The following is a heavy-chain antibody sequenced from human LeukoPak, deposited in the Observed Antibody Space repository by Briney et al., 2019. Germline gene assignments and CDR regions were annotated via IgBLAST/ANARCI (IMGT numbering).Heavy chain of an antibody. J-gene: IGHJ4*02. CDR1: GGSFSGYY. Sequence: SETLSLTCAVYGGSFSGYYWSWIRQPPGKGLEWIGEINHSGSTNYNPSLKSRVTISVDTSKNQFSLKLSSVTAADTAVYYCARGPRYYYGSGSYWFYYWGQGTLVTVSS. CDR2: INHSGST. CDR3: ARGPRYYYGSGSYWFYY. D-gene: IGHD3-10*01. V-gene: IGHV4-34*01.